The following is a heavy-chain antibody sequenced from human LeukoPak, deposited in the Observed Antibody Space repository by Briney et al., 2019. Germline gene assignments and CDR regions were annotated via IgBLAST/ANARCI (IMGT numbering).Heavy chain of an antibody. V-gene: IGHV3-53*01. J-gene: IGHJ4*02. D-gene: IGHD6-19*01. CDR3: AKDQRSIAVAGYFDY. Sequence: GGSLRLSCTVSGFTVSSNSMSWVRQAPGKGLEWVSFIYTTGSTHNSDSVKGRFTISRDSSKNTLYLQMNSLRAEDTAVYYCAKDQRSIAVAGYFDYWGQGTLVTVSS. CDR1: GFTVSSNS. CDR2: IYTTGST.